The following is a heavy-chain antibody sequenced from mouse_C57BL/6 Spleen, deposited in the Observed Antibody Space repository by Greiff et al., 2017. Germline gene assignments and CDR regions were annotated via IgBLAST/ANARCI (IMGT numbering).Heavy chain of an antibody. CDR2: INPNNGGT. CDR3: ARSGSNYVFAY. CDR1: GYTFTDYY. D-gene: IGHD2-5*01. J-gene: IGHJ3*01. V-gene: IGHV1-26*01. Sequence: EVQLQQSGPELVKPGASVKISCKASGYTFTDYYMNWVKQSHGKSLEWIGDINPNNGGTSYNQKFKGKATLTVDKSSSTAYMELRSLTSEDSADYYCARSGSNYVFAYWGQGTLVTVSA.